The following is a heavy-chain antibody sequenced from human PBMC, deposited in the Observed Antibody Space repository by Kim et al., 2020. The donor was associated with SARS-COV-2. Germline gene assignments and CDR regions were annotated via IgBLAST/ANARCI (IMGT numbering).Heavy chain of an antibody. CDR1: GGSISSYH. V-gene: IGHV4-59*01. D-gene: IGHD2-21*02. Sequence: SETLSLTCTVSGGSISSYHWSWIRQPPGKGLEWIGHINYSGSSNYSPSLKSRVSILVDTSKNQFSLRLSSVTAADTAVYFCASVSTVYRGDWYYFDWWG. J-gene: IGHJ3*01. CDR2: INYSGSS. CDR3: ASVSTVYRGDWYYFDW.